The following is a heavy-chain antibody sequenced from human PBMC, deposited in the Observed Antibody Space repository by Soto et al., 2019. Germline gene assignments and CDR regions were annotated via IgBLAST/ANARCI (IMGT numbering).Heavy chain of an antibody. CDR3: AEADDYGETEP. V-gene: IGHV3-48*01. CDR1: GFTFSSYS. J-gene: IGHJ1*01. Sequence: GGSLRLSCAASGFTFSSYSMNWVRQAPGKGLEWVSYISSSSSTIYYADSVKGRFTISRDNAKNSLYLQMNSLRAEDTAVYYCAEADDYGETEPWGQGTLVTSPQ. D-gene: IGHD4-17*01. CDR2: ISSSSSTI.